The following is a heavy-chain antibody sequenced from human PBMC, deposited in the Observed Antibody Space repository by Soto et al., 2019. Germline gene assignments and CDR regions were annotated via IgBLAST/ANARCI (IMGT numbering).Heavy chain of an antibody. D-gene: IGHD3-22*01. J-gene: IGHJ3*02. V-gene: IGHV5-51*01. CDR1: GYSFTSYW. CDR3: ASGYDSSGYSPDAFDI. CDR2: IYPGDSDT. Sequence: PGESLKISCKGSGYSFTSYWIGWVRQMPGKGLEWMGIIYPGDSDTRYSPSFQGQVTISADKSISTAYPQWSSLKASDTAMYYCASGYDSSGYSPDAFDIWGQGTMVTVSS.